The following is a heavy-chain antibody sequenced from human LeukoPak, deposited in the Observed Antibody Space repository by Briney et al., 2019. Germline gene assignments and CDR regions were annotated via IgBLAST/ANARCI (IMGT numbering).Heavy chain of an antibody. D-gene: IGHD5-18*01. Sequence: PSQTLSLTCTVSGGSISSGSYYWSWIRQPAGKGLEWIAYVRDNGESNYKLSLKSRVAISLDTANNQISPRLNFVTAADTAIYYCARQPANTAAFDIWGLGTMVTVSS. J-gene: IGHJ3*02. CDR3: ARQPANTAAFDI. CDR2: VRDNGES. V-gene: IGHV4-61*09. CDR1: GGSISSGSYY.